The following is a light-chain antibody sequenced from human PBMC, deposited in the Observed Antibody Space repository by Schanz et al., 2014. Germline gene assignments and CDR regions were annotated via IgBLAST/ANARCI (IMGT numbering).Light chain of an antibody. Sequence: EIVLTQSPGTLSLSPGERATLSCRASQSVSSDSLAWYQQKPGQAPRVLIYGASIRASGIPDRFSGSGYGTDFSLTITRLEPEDFAVYYCQQYGSSPVTFGQGTRLEIK. CDR3: QQYGSSPVT. CDR2: GAS. CDR1: QSVSSDS. J-gene: IGKJ5*01. V-gene: IGKV3-20*01.